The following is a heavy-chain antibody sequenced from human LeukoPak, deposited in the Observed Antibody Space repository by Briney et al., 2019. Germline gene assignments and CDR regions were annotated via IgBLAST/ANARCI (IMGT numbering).Heavy chain of an antibody. J-gene: IGHJ3*02. Sequence: GGSLRLSCVASGFTFSNAWMSWVRQAPGKGLEWVGRIKSKTDGGTTDYAAPVKGRFTISRDDSKNTLYLQMNSLKTEDTAEYYCTTYVEGGGGGSYLTAFDIWGQGTMVTVSS. CDR3: TTYVEGGGGGSYLTAFDI. D-gene: IGHD1-26*01. CDR1: GFTFSNAW. CDR2: IKSKTDGGTT. V-gene: IGHV3-15*01.